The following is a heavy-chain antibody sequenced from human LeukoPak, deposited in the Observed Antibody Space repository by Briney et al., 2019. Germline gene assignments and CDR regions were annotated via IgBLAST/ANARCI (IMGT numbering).Heavy chain of an antibody. CDR2: INSRSSTI. D-gene: IGHD3-10*01. CDR1: GFTVSSNY. Sequence: GGSLRLSCAASGFTVSSNYMSWVRQAPGKGLEWVSYINSRSSTIYYADSVRGRFTISRDNAKNSLYLQMNSLRAEDTAVYYCAKDSETMVRIVKYWGQGTLVTVSS. V-gene: IGHV3-48*01. J-gene: IGHJ4*02. CDR3: AKDSETMVRIVKY.